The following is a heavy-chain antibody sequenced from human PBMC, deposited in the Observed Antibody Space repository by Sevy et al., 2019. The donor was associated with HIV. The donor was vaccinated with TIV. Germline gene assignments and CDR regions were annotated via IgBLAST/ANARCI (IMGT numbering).Heavy chain of an antibody. CDR1: GYTLTELS. CDR3: ATDSSGWRDAFDI. D-gene: IGHD6-19*01. CDR2: FDPEDGET. J-gene: IGHJ3*02. V-gene: IGHV1-24*01. Sequence: ASVKASCKVSGYTLTELSMHWVRQAPGKGLEWMGGFDPEDGETIYAQKFQGRVTMTEDTSTDTAYMELSSLRSEDTAVYYCATDSSGWRDAFDIWGQGTMVTVSS.